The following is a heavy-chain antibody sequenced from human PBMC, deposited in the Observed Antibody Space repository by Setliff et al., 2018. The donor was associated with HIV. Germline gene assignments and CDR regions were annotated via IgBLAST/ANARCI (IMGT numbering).Heavy chain of an antibody. CDR1: GGSISSGDYY. CDR2: IYHTGIT. D-gene: IGHD3-22*01. CDR3: ARDVGASGYSEY. J-gene: IGHJ4*02. V-gene: IGHV4-30-4*08. Sequence: SETLSLTCTVSGGSISSGDYYWSWIRQPPGKGLEWIGYIYHTGITYYNPSLKSRPTLSVDTSKNQFSLRLNSVTAADTAVYYCARDVGASGYSEYWGQGTLVTVSS.